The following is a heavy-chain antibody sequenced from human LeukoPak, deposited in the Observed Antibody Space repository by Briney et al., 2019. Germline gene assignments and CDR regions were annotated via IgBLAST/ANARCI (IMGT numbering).Heavy chain of an antibody. CDR3: ARSGGGAYYDFWSGSPSEFDI. CDR1: GYTFTSYG. D-gene: IGHD3-3*01. J-gene: IGHJ3*02. Sequence: ASVKVSCKASGYTFTSYGISWVRQAPGQGLEWMGWISAYNGNTNYAQKLQGRVTMTTDTSTSTAYMELRSLRSDDTAVYYCARSGGGAYYDFWSGSPSEFDIWGQGTMVTVSS. CDR2: ISAYNGNT. V-gene: IGHV1-18*01.